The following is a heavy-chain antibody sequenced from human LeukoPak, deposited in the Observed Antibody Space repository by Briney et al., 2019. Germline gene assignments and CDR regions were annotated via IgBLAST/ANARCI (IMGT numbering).Heavy chain of an antibody. D-gene: IGHD3-3*01. CDR3: ARVYYDFWSGQSYGMDV. CDR2: MNPNSGNT. J-gene: IGHJ6*02. CDR1: GYTFTGYD. V-gene: IGHV1-8*01. Sequence: ASVKVSCKASGYTFTGYDINWVRQATGQGLEWMGWMNPNSGNTGYAQKFQGRVTMTRNTSISTAYMELSSLRSEDTAVYYCARVYYDFWSGQSYGMDVWGQGTTVTVSS.